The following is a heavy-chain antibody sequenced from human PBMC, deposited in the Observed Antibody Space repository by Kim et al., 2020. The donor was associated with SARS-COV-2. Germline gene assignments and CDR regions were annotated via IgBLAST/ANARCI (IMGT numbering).Heavy chain of an antibody. CDR2: INPSGGST. D-gene: IGHD4-17*01. J-gene: IGHJ6*02. CDR3: ARDQGDYRSYYYYYGMDV. CDR1: GYTFTSYY. V-gene: IGHV1-46*01. Sequence: ASVKVSCKASGYTFTSYYMHWVRQAPGQGLEWMGIINPSGGSTSYAQKFQGRVTVTRDTSTSTVYMELSSLRSEDTAVYYCARDQGDYRSYYYYYGMDVWGQGTTVTVSS.